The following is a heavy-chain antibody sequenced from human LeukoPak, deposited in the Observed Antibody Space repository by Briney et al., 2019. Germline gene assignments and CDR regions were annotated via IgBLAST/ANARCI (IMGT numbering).Heavy chain of an antibody. V-gene: IGHV4-39*01. CDR2: IYNSGTT. CDR1: GGSIIRSSYY. CDR3: ARHEAYYCGSGVDY. D-gene: IGHD3-10*01. J-gene: IGHJ4*02. Sequence: PSETLSLTCTVSGGSIIRSSYYWGWIRQPPGKGLEWIGSIYNSGTTYYNPSLKSRVTISVDTSKNQFSLKLNSVTASDTAVYYCARHEAYYCGSGVDYWGQGTLVTVSS.